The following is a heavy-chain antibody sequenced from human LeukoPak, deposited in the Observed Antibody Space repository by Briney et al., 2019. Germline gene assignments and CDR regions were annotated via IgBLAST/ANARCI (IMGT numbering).Heavy chain of an antibody. J-gene: IGHJ4*02. CDR2: LNSKGDNI. Sequence: GGSLRLSCVGSGFTFSDYFMSWIRQVPGKEPEWLSYLNSKGDNILYRDSVMGRFTISRDNAENSLYLQMNSLKAEDTAVYYCATSRVFDYWGQGALAIVSS. CDR1: GFTFSDYF. V-gene: IGHV3-11*04. CDR3: ATSRVFDY.